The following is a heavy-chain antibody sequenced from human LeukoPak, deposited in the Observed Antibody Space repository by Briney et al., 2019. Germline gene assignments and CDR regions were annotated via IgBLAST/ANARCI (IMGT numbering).Heavy chain of an antibody. CDR2: ISGSGGST. J-gene: IGHJ4*02. CDR3: AKYREWLRFYYFDY. Sequence: GGSLRLSCAASGFTFSSYAMSWVRQAPGKGLEWVSAISGSGGSTYYADSVEGRFTISRDNSKNTLYLQMNSLRAEDTAVYYCAKYREWLRFYYFDYWGQGTLVTVSS. D-gene: IGHD5-12*01. CDR1: GFTFSSYA. V-gene: IGHV3-23*01.